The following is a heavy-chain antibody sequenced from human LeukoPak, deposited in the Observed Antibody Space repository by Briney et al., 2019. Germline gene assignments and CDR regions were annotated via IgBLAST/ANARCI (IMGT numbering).Heavy chain of an antibody. J-gene: IGHJ6*02. CDR2: INHSGSN. D-gene: IGHD2-15*01. CDR3: ARSPRRLGYCSGGSCYYYYGMDV. V-gene: IGHV4-34*01. Sequence: PSETLSLTCAVYGGSFSGYYWSWIRQPPGKGLEWIGEINHSGSNNYNPSLKSRVTISVDTSKNQFSLKLSSVTAADTAVYYCARSPRRLGYCSGGSCYYYYGMDVWGQGTTVTVSS. CDR1: GGSFSGYY.